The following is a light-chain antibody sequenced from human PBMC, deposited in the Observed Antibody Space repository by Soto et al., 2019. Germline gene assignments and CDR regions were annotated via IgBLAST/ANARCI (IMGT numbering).Light chain of an antibody. V-gene: IGLV1-47*01. J-gene: IGLJ7*01. CDR1: SSNIGSEY. CDR2: NNN. Sequence: QSVLTQPPSASGTPGQTVTISCSGSSSNIGSEYVYWYQQFPGTAPRLLIYNNNRRPSGVPDRFSGSKSGTSASLAISGLRSGDGADYYCAAWDDSVTGVFGGGTQLTVL. CDR3: AAWDDSVTGV.